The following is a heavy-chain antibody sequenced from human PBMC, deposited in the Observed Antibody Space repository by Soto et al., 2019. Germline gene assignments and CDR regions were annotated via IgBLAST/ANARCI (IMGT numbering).Heavy chain of an antibody. CDR2: ISYDGSNK. CDR1: GFTFSSYG. CDR3: AKNVVPAAPSHYYYYMDV. Sequence: GGSLRLSCAASGFTFSSYGMHWVRQAPGKGLEWVAVISYDGSNKYYADSVKGRFTISRDNSKNTLYLQMNSLRAEDTAVYYCAKNVVPAAPSHYYYYMDVWGKGTTVTVSS. V-gene: IGHV3-30*18. J-gene: IGHJ6*03. D-gene: IGHD2-2*01.